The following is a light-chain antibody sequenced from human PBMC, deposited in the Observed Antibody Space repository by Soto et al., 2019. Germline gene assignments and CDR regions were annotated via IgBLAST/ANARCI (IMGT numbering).Light chain of an antibody. CDR1: SSDVGGYNY. CDR3: SSYTSGSPPVV. V-gene: IGLV2-14*01. J-gene: IGLJ2*01. Sequence: QSVLTQPASVSGSPGQSITISCTGTSSDVGGYNYVSWYQQHPGKAPKLMIYEVSNRPSGVYNRFSGAKSGNTAALTISGLQAEDESDYYSSSYTSGSPPVVFGGGTKLTVL. CDR2: EVS.